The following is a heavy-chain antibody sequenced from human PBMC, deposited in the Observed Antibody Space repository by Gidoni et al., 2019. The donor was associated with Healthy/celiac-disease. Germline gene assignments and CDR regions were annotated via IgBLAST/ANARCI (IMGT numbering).Heavy chain of an antibody. CDR1: GYTFTSYA. J-gene: IGHJ5*02. V-gene: IGHV1-3*01. D-gene: IGHD6-19*01. CDR2: INAGNGNT. CDR3: AVGSSGWDDWFDP. Sequence: QVQLVQSGAEVKKPGASVKVSCKASGYTFTSYAMHWVRQAPGQRLEWMGWINAGNGNTKYSQKFQGRVTITRDTSASTAYMELSSLRSEDTAVYYCAVGSSGWDDWFDPWGQGTLVTVSS.